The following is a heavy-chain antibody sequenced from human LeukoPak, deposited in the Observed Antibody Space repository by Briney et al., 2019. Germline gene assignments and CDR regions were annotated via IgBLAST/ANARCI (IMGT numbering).Heavy chain of an antibody. J-gene: IGHJ6*03. Sequence: PSETLSLTCTVSGGSISSSSYYWGWIRQPPGKGLEWIGSIYYSGSTYYNPSLKSRVTISVDTSKNQFSLKLSSVTAADTAVYYCARRHYYHYYMDVWGKGTTVTVSS. V-gene: IGHV4-39*01. CDR1: GGSISSSSYY. CDR2: IYYSGST. CDR3: ARRHYYHYYMDV.